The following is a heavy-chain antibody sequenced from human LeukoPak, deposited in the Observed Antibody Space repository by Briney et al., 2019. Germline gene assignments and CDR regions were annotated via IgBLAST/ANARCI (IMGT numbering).Heavy chain of an antibody. Sequence: SETLSLTCTVSGVSVSSASYYWSWLRQPPGKGLEWVGYIYYSGSTNSNPSLKSRVTISVDTSKNQFSLKLSSVTAADTAVYYCARVVQRAWFDPWGQGTLVTVSS. CDR3: ARVVQRAWFDP. CDR2: IYYSGST. V-gene: IGHV4-61*01. J-gene: IGHJ5*02. D-gene: IGHD3-10*01. CDR1: GVSVSSASYY.